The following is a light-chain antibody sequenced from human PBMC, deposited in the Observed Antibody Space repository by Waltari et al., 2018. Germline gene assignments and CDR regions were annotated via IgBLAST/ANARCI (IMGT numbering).Light chain of an antibody. V-gene: IGKV3-20*01. CDR2: AAI. CDR1: RSIDYTF. Sequence: EIVLTQSPGTLSLSPGERATLSCRASRSIDYTFLAWYQQKPGQAPRVLIYAAITRATGIPDRFNGSGSGTDFTLTISRLEPEDFAVYYCQHFGNSPRFGQGTKVEIK. CDR3: QHFGNSPR. J-gene: IGKJ1*01.